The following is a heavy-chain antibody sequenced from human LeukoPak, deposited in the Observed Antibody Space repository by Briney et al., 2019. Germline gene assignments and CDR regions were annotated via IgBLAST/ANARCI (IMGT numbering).Heavy chain of an antibody. CDR3: ARDLYGGNSYYFDY. D-gene: IGHD4-23*01. J-gene: IGHJ4*02. CDR2: ISSSSSTI. CDR1: GFTFSSYS. V-gene: IGHV3-48*01. Sequence: GGSLRLSCAASGFTFSSYSMNWVRQASGKGLEWFSYISSSSSTIYYEDSVKGRFTISRDNAKNSLYLQMNSLRAEDTAVYYCARDLYGGNSYYFDYWGQGTLVTVSS.